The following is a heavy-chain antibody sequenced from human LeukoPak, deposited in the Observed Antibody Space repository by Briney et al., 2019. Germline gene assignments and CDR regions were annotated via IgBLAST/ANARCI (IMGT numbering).Heavy chain of an antibody. CDR2: VNPSGST. Sequence: PSETLSLTCAVYGGSFSNYYWGWIRQPPGKGLEWIGEVNPSGSTNYSPSLKSRVTISVDTSKNQFSLKLSSVTAADTAVYYCARLRDGYNYGWGQGTLVTVSS. CDR3: ARLRDGYNYG. J-gene: IGHJ4*02. D-gene: IGHD5-24*01. V-gene: IGHV4-34*01. CDR1: GGSFSNYY.